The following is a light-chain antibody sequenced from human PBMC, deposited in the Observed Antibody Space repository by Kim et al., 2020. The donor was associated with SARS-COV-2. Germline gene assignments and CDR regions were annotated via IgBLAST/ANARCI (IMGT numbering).Light chain of an antibody. CDR3: QQNDNLPIT. CDR1: QDIGNY. CDR2: DAS. V-gene: IGKV1-33*01. Sequence: DIQMTQSPSSLSASVGDRVTITCQASQDIGNYLNWYEQKPGKVPKLVIYDASNLEAGVPSRFSGSGFGAEFTLTINNLQPEDIATYYCQQNDNLPITFGQGTRLEIK. J-gene: IGKJ5*01.